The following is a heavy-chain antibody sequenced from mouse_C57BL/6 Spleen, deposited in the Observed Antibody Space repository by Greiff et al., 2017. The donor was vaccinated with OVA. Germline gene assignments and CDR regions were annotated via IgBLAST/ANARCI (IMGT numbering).Heavy chain of an antibody. D-gene: IGHD2-3*01. CDR3: ARSPDGYPYYFDY. J-gene: IGHJ2*01. CDR2: ISSGSSTI. CDR1: GFTFSDYG. V-gene: IGHV5-17*01. Sequence: DVKLVESGGGLVKPGGSLKLSCAASGFTFSDYGMHWVRQAPEKGLEWVAYISSGSSTIYYADTVKGRFTISRDNAKNTLFLQMTSLRSEDTAMYYCARSPDGYPYYFDYWGQGTTLTVSS.